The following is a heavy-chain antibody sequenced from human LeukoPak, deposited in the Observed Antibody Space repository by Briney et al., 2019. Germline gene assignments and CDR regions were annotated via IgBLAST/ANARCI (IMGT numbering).Heavy chain of an antibody. J-gene: IGHJ2*01. D-gene: IGHD2-2*01. CDR2: ISPSAIT. V-gene: IGHV4-39*07. Sequence: PSETLSLTCTVSGGSISSSSYYWGWIRQPPGKGPEWIGEISPSAITHYNPSLKSRVTISIDTSKNQFSLRLTSVTAAATALYYCARAYHNWYFDLWGRGTRVTVSS. CDR1: GGSISSSSYY. CDR3: ARAYHNWYFDL.